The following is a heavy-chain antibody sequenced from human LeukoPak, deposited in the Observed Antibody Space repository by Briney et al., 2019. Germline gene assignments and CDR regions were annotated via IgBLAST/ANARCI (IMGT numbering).Heavy chain of an antibody. D-gene: IGHD4-17*01. J-gene: IGHJ5*02. V-gene: IGHV4-30-2*01. CDR2: IYHSGST. CDR1: GGSISSSSYY. Sequence: PSETLSLTCTVSGGSISSSSYYWSWIRQPPGKGLEWIGYIYHSGSTYYNPSLKSRVTISVDRSKNQFSLKLSSVTAADTAVYYCARADYGDSNWFDPWGQGTLVTVSS. CDR3: ARADYGDSNWFDP.